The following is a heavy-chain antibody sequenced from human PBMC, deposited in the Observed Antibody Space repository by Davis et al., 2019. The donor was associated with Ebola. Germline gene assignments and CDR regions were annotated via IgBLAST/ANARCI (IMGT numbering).Heavy chain of an antibody. D-gene: IGHD3-22*01. CDR1: GGSISSYY. Sequence: GSLRLSCTVSGGSISSYYWSWIRQPPGKGLEWIGYIYYSGSTNYNPSLKSRVTISVDTSKNQFSLKLSSVTAADTDVYYCARLRYYYDSSAYPHYGMDVWGQGTTVTVSS. CDR2: IYYSGST. J-gene: IGHJ6*02. V-gene: IGHV4-59*08. CDR3: ARLRYYYDSSAYPHYGMDV.